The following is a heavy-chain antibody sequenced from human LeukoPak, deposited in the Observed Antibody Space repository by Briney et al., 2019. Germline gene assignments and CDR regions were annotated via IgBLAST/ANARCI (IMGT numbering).Heavy chain of an antibody. D-gene: IGHD6-13*01. CDR2: IYYTGRT. CDR3: VRHVGDSKYYFDY. CDR1: SGSISNGHYF. V-gene: IGHV4-39*01. Sequence: PSETLSLTCTVSSGSISNGHYFWGWIRQPPGKGLEWIATIYYTGRTYYNPSLKSRVTISVDTSKNQFSLKLFSATAADTAVYYCVRHVGDSKYYFDYWGQGTLVTVSS. J-gene: IGHJ4*02.